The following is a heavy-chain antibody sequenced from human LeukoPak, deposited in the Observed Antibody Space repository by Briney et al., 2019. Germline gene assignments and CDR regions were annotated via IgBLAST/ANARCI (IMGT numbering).Heavy chain of an antibody. Sequence: PGGSLRLSCAASGFTFDDYGMSWVRQAPGKGLEWVSGINWNGGSTGYADSVKGRFTISRDNAKNSLYLQMNSLRAEDTALYYCARDLGPASGSYPLNWFDPWGQGTLVTVSS. D-gene: IGHD3-10*01. CDR3: ARDLGPASGSYPLNWFDP. V-gene: IGHV3-20*04. J-gene: IGHJ5*02. CDR1: GFTFDDYG. CDR2: INWNGGST.